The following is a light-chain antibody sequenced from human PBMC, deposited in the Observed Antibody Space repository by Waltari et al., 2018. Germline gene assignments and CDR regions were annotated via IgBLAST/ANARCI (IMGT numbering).Light chain of an antibody. J-gene: IGKJ4*01. CDR1: QTVRTTY. CDR2: GAS. Sequence: EIVLTQSPGTLSLSPGERATLSCRASQTVRTTYLAWYQQKPGQAPTLLISGASSRATGIPDRFSVSGSGTDFSLTISSLEPEDFAVYYCQQYDISPLTFGGGTKVEIK. V-gene: IGKV3-20*01. CDR3: QQYDISPLT.